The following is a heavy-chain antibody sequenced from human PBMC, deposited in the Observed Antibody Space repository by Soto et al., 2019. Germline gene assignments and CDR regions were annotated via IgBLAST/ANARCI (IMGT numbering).Heavy chain of an antibody. Sequence: QVQLQQWGAGLLKPSETLALTCGVDRGSFSGFYWSLIRQTPGKGLEWIGEINHSGTTNYNPSFKNRVSISVDKTTNNFSLKMTSVTAADAAVYYCARGRGYVYGSNFYGMDVWGRGTTVTVSS. D-gene: IGHD5-18*01. J-gene: IGHJ6*02. V-gene: IGHV4-34*01. CDR3: ARGRGYVYGSNFYGMDV. CDR1: RGSFSGFY. CDR2: INHSGTT.